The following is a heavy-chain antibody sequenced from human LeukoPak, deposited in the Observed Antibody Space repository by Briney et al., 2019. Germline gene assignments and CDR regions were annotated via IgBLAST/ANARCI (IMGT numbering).Heavy chain of an antibody. J-gene: IGHJ6*02. V-gene: IGHV3-23*01. Sequence: PGGSLRLSCVASGFTFSTYAMNWVRQAPGKGLEWVSGLSDRGGRTDYADSVRGRFAISRDISKNMLYLQMNSLRDEDTARYYCAKGGPGVEDGYKFYYGMDVWGPGTTVIVSS. CDR2: LSDRGGRT. D-gene: IGHD5-24*01. CDR3: AKGGPGVEDGYKFYYGMDV. CDR1: GFTFSTYA.